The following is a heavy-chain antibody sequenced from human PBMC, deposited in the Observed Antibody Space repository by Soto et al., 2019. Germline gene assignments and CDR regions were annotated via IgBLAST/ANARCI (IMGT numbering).Heavy chain of an antibody. J-gene: IGHJ4*02. D-gene: IGHD3-22*01. Sequence: QVQLVQSGAEVKKPGSSVKVSCKTSGGIFRRHPIDWVRQAPGQGLEWMGGIVPQLGRVIYPRDFQGRVTIYADELTTTSYLELSGLNSEDKAVYYCARPRTYDYESSSYYGHQFDDWGQGTLVTVSS. CDR3: ARPRTYDYESSSYYGHQFDD. CDR2: IVPQLGRV. V-gene: IGHV1-69*01. CDR1: GGIFRRHP.